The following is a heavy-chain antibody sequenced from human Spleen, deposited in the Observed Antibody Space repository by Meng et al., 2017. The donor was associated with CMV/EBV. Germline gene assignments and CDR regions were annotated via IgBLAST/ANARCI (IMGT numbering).Heavy chain of an antibody. CDR1: GYTFTSYD. CDR2: MNPNSGNT. CDR3: ARGFRPLGYCTNGICYGGPVGF. D-gene: IGHD2-8*01. V-gene: IGHV1-8*01. Sequence: ASVKVSCKASGYTFTSYDINWVRQATGQGLEWMGWMNPNSGNTGYAQKFQGRVTMTRNTSISTAYMELSSLRSEDTAVYYCARGFRPLGYCTNGICYGGPVGFWGQGTLVTVSS. J-gene: IGHJ4*02.